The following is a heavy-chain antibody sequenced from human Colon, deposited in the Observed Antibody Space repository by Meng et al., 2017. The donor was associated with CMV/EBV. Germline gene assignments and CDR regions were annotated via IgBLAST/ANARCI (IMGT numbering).Heavy chain of an antibody. CDR2: INSDGSST. V-gene: IGHV3-74*01. J-gene: IGHJ4*02. CDR3: AREDVLLWFGELSGGIDY. CDR1: GFTFSSYW. D-gene: IGHD3-10*01. Sequence: GGSLRLSCAASGFTFSSYWMHWVRQAPGKGLVWVSRINSDGSSTSYADSVKGRFTISRDNAKNTLYLQMNSLRAEDTAVYYCAREDVLLWFGELSGGIDYWGQGTLVTVS.